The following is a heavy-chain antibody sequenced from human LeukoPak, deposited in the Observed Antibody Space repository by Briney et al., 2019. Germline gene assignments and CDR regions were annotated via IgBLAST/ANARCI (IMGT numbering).Heavy chain of an antibody. CDR1: GFTFSSYS. D-gene: IGHD2-2*01. Sequence: GGSLRLSCAASGFTFSSYSMTWVRQAPGKGLEWVSSISSSSGYIYYADSVKGRFTISRDNAKNSLYLQMNSLRAEDTAVYYCARDRYCSSSSCYDEFGYWGKGTLVTVSS. CDR3: ARDRYCSSSSCYDEFGY. V-gene: IGHV3-21*01. CDR2: ISSSSGYI. J-gene: IGHJ4*02.